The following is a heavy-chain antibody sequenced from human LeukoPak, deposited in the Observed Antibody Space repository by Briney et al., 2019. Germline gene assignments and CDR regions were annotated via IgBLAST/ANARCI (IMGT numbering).Heavy chain of an antibody. J-gene: IGHJ5*01. CDR3: ARGKYCSGGECYSVRTSYDGFDS. D-gene: IGHD2-15*01. V-gene: IGHV1-69*02. Sequence: ASVKVSCKASEGAFNTHIINWVRQAPGQGPEWMGRIIPMRNLANYAHKFQGRVIITADKSRRTAYMEMSRLTSDDTAVYYCARGKYCSGGECYSVRTSYDGFDSWGQGTVVSVSS. CDR2: IIPMRNLA. CDR1: EGAFNTHI.